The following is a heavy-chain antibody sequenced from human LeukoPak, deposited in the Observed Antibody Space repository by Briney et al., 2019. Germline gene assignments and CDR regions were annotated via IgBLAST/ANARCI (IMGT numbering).Heavy chain of an antibody. D-gene: IGHD6-13*01. CDR1: GYTFTGYY. CDR3: ARSRGQQLAYFDY. J-gene: IGHJ4*02. Sequence: ASVKVSCKASGYTFTGYYLHWVRQAPGQGLEWMGWISPNRGDTKYAQKFQGRVTMARATPISTAYMELSRLISDDTAVYYCARSRGQQLAYFDYWGQGTLVTVSS. CDR2: ISPNRGDT. V-gene: IGHV1-2*02.